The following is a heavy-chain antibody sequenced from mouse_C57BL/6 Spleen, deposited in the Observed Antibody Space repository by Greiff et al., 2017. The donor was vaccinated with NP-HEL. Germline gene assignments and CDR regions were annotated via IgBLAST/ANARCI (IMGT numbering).Heavy chain of an antibody. V-gene: IGHV1-64*01. Sequence: QVQLQQPGAELVKPGASVKLSCKASGYTFTSYWMHWVKQRPGQGLEWIGMIHPNSGSTNYNEKFKSKATLTVDKSSSTAYMQLSSLTSEDSAVYYCARDGGSSGYPDDWGQGTTLTVSS. CDR3: ARDGGSSGYPDD. J-gene: IGHJ2*01. CDR1: GYTFTSYW. D-gene: IGHD3-2*02. CDR2: IHPNSGST.